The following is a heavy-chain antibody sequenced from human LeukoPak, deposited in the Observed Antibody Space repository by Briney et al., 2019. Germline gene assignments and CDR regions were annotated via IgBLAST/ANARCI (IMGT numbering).Heavy chain of an antibody. D-gene: IGHD3-10*01. J-gene: IGHJ5*02. V-gene: IGHV4-59*01. CDR2: VYYSGST. Sequence: KSSETLSLTCTVSGGSISPYYWSWLRQPPGKGLEGIGYVYYSGSTNYNPSLKSRVTISVDTSKSQFSLKLTSVTAADTAVYYCARGGGSGRGNWFDPWGQGSLVIVSS. CDR1: GGSISPYY. CDR3: ARGGGSGRGNWFDP.